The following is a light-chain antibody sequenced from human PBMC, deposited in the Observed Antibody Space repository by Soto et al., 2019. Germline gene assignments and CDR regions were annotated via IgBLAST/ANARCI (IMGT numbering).Light chain of an antibody. CDR3: QQFRTYPS. J-gene: IGKJ4*01. CDR2: DAS. Sequence: AIQLTQSPSSLSASIGDRVTITCRASQAISTNLAWYQHKPGTVPKVLIYDASILESGVPSRCSGSGSGTDFTLIISSLQPEDFATYYCQQFRTYPSFGGGTKVEVQ. V-gene: IGKV1-13*02. CDR1: QAISTN.